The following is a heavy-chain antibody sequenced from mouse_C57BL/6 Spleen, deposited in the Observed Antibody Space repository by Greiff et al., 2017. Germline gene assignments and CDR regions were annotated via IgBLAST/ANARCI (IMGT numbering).Heavy chain of an antibody. V-gene: IGHV1-80*01. CDR2: IYPGDGDT. Sequence: VKLQESGAELVKPGASVKISCKASGYAFSSYWMNWVKQRPGKGLEWIGQIYPGDGDTNYNGKFKGKATLTADKSSSTAYMQLSSLTSEDSAVYFCAREGVLRGYFDVWGTGTTVTVSS. CDR3: AREGVLRGYFDV. CDR1: GYAFSSYW. J-gene: IGHJ1*03. D-gene: IGHD2-14*01.